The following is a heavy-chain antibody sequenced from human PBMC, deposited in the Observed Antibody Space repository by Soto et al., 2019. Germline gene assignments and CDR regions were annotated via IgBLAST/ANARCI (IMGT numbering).Heavy chain of an antibody. CDR3: ARGTGRGNWNYLHYYYYMDV. Sequence: SETLSLTCAVYGGSFSGYYWSWIRQPPGKGLEWIGEINHSGSTNYNPSLKSRVTISVDTSKNQFSLKLSSVTAADTAVYYCARGTGRGNWNYLHYYYYMDVWGKGTTVTVSS. CDR2: INHSGST. J-gene: IGHJ6*03. V-gene: IGHV4-34*01. D-gene: IGHD1-7*01. CDR1: GGSFSGYY.